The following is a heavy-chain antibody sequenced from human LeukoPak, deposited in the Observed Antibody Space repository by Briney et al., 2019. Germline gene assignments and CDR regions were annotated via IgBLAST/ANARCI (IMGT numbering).Heavy chain of an antibody. CDR2: ISAYNGNT. CDR3: ARATPHYDSSGYYWEIDY. CDR1: GYTFTSYG. Sequence: ASVTVSCKASGYTFTSYGISWVRQAPGQGLEWMGWISAYNGNTNYAQKLQGRVTMTTDTPTSTAYMELRSLRSDDTAVYYCARATPHYDSSGYYWEIDYWGQGTLVTVPS. V-gene: IGHV1-18*01. J-gene: IGHJ4*02. D-gene: IGHD3-22*01.